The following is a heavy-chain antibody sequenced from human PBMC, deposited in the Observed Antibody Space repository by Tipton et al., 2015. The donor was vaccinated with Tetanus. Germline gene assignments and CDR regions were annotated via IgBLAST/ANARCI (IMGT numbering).Heavy chain of an antibody. CDR3: YTSGIVGAGRRVDS. Sequence: AVSGIIFTNAWMNWVRQAPGKGLEWVVRVNSKADGGTTDYAAPVKGRFSISRDDSKRPRYLQMNSLKTGDSAVYFFYTSGIVGAGRRVDSWGRGTRVTVSS. D-gene: IGHD2-15*01. V-gene: IGHV3-15*07. CDR1: GIIFTNAW. J-gene: IGHJ4*02. CDR2: VNSKADGGTT.